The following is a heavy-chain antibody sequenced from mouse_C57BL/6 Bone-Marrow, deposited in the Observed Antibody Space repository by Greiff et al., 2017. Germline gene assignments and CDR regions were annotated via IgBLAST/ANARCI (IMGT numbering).Heavy chain of an antibody. D-gene: IGHD1-1*01. Sequence: EVKLMESGPGLVQPGASVKISCQASGYSFTGYYMNWVKQSPEKSLEWIGEINPSTGGTTYNQKFKAKATLTVDKSSSTAYMQIKNLTSEDSAVYYCARSPGYGNRYAQRYFDVWGTGTTVTVSS. V-gene: IGHV1-42*01. CDR3: ARSPGYGNRYAQRYFDV. J-gene: IGHJ1*03. CDR2: INPSTGGT. CDR1: GYSFTGYY.